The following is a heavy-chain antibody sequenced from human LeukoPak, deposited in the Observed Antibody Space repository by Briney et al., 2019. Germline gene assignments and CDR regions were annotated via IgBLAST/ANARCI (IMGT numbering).Heavy chain of an antibody. V-gene: IGHV4-59*01. CDR1: GGSISSYY. D-gene: IGHD1-1*01. CDR3: ARSPELEPGDYFDY. Sequence: SETLSLTCTVSGGSISSYYWSWIRQPPGKGLEWIGYIYYSGSTNYNPSLKSRVTISVDTSKNQFSLKLSSVTAADTAVYYCARSPELEPGDYFDYWGQGTLVTVPS. J-gene: IGHJ4*02. CDR2: IYYSGST.